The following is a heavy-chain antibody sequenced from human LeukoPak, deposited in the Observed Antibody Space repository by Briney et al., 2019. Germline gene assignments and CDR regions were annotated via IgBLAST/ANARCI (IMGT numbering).Heavy chain of an antibody. CDR2: INWNGGST. CDR1: GFTPNNYW. CDR3: AGDRGYLQFDY. V-gene: IGHV3-20*04. Sequence: GGSLRLSCAASGFTPNNYWMGWVRQVPGKGLEWVSGINWNGGSTGYADSVKGRFTISRDNAKNSLYLQMNSLRAEDTALYYCAGDRGYLQFDYWGQGTLVTVSS. D-gene: IGHD3-10*01. J-gene: IGHJ4*02.